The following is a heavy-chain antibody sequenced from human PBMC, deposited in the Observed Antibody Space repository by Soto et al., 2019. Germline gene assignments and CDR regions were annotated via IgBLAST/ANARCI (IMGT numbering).Heavy chain of an antibody. J-gene: IGHJ4*02. Sequence: GVLLRLSCAASVFTFSSYPMHWVHQAPGKGLEYVSAISSNGGSTYYANSVKGRFTISRDNSKNTLYLQMGSLRAEDMAVYYCARVAQRNILTGYFYYWGQGTLVTVSS. CDR1: VFTFSSYP. CDR2: ISSNGGST. CDR3: ARVAQRNILTGYFYY. V-gene: IGHV3-64*01. D-gene: IGHD3-9*01.